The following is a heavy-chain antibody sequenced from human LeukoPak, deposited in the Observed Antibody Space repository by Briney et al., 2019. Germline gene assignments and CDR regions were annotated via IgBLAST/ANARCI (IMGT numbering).Heavy chain of an antibody. CDR3: AKRGVTRPYYFDW. Sequence: GGSLRLSCAASGFTFSTYAMNWVRQAPAKGLDWVSVISGSGSNTYYADSVKGRFTIPRDNSKNTLYLQMCSLRAEDTAVYYCAKRGVTRPYYFDWWGQGTLVSVSS. CDR2: ISGSGSNT. CDR1: GFTFSTYA. J-gene: IGHJ4*02. D-gene: IGHD2-8*01. V-gene: IGHV3-23*01.